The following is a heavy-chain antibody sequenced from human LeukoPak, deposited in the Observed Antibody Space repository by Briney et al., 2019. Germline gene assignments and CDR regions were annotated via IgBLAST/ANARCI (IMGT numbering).Heavy chain of an antibody. CDR1: GYSFSGYW. CDR3: ARQPGSGA. V-gene: IGHV5-51*01. Sequence: GESLKISCKASGYSFSGYWIAWVRQMPGKGLEWMGIIFPGDSDTRYSPSFQGQVTISADKATSTVYLQWGTLRASDSAMYYCARQPGSGAWGQGTLSPSPQ. D-gene: IGHD1-14*01. J-gene: IGHJ5*02. CDR2: IFPGDSDT.